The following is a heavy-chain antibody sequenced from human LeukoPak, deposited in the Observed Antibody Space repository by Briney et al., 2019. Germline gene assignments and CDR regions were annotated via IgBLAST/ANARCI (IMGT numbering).Heavy chain of an antibody. CDR2: IWYGGSNK. CDR1: GFTFSSYG. Sequence: PGRSLRLSCAASGFTFSSYGMHWVRQAPGKGLEWVAVIWYGGSNKYYADSVKGRFTTSRDNSKNTLYLQMNSLRAEDTAVYYCAVSTSGPSDDYGDLLDYWGQGTLVTVSS. J-gene: IGHJ4*02. V-gene: IGHV3-33*08. CDR3: AVSTSGPSDDYGDLLDY. D-gene: IGHD4-17*01.